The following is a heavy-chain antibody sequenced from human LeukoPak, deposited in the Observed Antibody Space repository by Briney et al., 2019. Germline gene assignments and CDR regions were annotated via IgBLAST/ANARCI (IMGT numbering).Heavy chain of an antibody. CDR3: ASYGSGSYAFDI. CDR2: IYTSGST. J-gene: IGHJ3*02. Sequence: PSETLSLTCTVSGGSISSGSYHWSWIRQPAGKGLEWIGRIYTSGSTDYNPSLKSRVTISVDTSKNQFSLKLSSVTAADTAVYYCASYGSGSYAFDIWGQGTMVTVSS. CDR1: GGSISSGSYH. D-gene: IGHD3-10*01. V-gene: IGHV4-61*02.